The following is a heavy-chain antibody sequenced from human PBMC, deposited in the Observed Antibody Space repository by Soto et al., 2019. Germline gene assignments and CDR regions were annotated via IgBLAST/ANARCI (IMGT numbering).Heavy chain of an antibody. J-gene: IGHJ4*02. CDR3: ARRWGTYFDL. D-gene: IGHD7-27*01. CDR2: IYYSGST. CDR1: GGSISSYY. Sequence: SETLSLTCTVSGGSISSYYWSWIRQPPGKGLEWIRYIYYSGSTDYDPSLKSRVTISVDTSKNQFSLKLSSVTAADTAVYYCARRWGTYFDLWGQGTLVTVSS. V-gene: IGHV4-59*01.